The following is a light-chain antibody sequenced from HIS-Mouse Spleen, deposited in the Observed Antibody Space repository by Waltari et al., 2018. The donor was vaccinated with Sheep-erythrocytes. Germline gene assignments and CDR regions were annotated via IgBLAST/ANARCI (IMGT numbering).Light chain of an antibody. CDR1: QSISSW. CDR3: QQYNRYPLT. Sequence: DIQMTQSPSTLSASVGDRVTITCRASQSISSWLAWYQQKPGKAPKLLIYKASSLESGVPSRFSGSGSGTECTLTISSLQPDDFATYYCQQYNRYPLTFGGGTKVEIK. CDR2: KAS. J-gene: IGKJ4*01. V-gene: IGKV1-5*03.